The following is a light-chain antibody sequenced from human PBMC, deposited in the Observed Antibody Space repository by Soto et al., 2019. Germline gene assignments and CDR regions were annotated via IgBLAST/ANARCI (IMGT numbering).Light chain of an antibody. J-gene: IGLJ1*01. CDR2: SDD. CDR3: AAWDASLRGHV. CDR1: SSNIGSYP. Sequence: QSVLTQSPSASGTPGQRVTISCYGSSSNIGSYPVYWYQQLPGTAPKLLINSDDQRPSGVPDRFSASKSGTSASLAISGLRSEDEADYYCAAWDASLRGHVFGAGTKVTVL. V-gene: IGLV1-47*02.